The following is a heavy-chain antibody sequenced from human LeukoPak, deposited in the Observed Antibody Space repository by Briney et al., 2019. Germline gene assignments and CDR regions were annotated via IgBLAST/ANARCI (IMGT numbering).Heavy chain of an antibody. CDR3: ARRISGIGMTDPLDY. D-gene: IGHD6-13*01. Sequence: ASVKVSCKASGYTLTTYDINWVRQATGQGLEWMGWMSPNSGATGYAQKFQGRVTMTRNTSIGIAYMELSSLRSEDTAVYYCARRISGIGMTDPLDYWGQGTLVTVSS. J-gene: IGHJ4*02. CDR1: GYTLTTYD. CDR2: MSPNSGAT. V-gene: IGHV1-8*01.